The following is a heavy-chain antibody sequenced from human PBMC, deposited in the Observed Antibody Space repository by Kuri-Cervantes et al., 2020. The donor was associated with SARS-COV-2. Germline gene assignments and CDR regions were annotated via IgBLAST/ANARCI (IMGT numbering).Heavy chain of an antibody. Sequence: GESLKISCAASGFTVSSYWMSWVRQAPGKGLEWVANIKQDGSEKYYVDSVKGRFTISRDNAKNSLYLQVNSLRAEDTAVYYCAREIITIFGVNFDYWGQGTLVTVSS. CDR2: IKQDGSEK. CDR3: AREIITIFGVNFDY. V-gene: IGHV3-7*01. J-gene: IGHJ4*02. CDR1: GFTVSSYW. D-gene: IGHD3-3*01.